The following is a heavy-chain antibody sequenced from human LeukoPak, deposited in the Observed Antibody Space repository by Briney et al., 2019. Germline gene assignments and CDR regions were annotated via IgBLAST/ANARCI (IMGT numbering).Heavy chain of an antibody. D-gene: IGHD6-13*01. V-gene: IGHV3-66*01. CDR3: ALESAGTLRY. J-gene: IGHJ4*02. CDR2: VYSGGNT. CDR1: GFTVSSNY. Sequence: GGSLRLSCAASGFTVSSNYMSWVRQAPGKGLEWVSVVYSGGNTYYADSVKGRFTVSGDNTRNTLHLQMKSLRAEDTAVYYCALESAGTLRYWGQGTLVTVSS.